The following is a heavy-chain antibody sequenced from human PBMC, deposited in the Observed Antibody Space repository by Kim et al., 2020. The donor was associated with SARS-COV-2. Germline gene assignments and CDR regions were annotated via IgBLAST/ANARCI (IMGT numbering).Heavy chain of an antibody. CDR2: ISSSGSTI. D-gene: IGHD3-9*01. V-gene: IGHV3-48*03. J-gene: IGHJ6*02. CDR3: ARAKFDWLLYSYGMVV. CDR1: GFTFSSYE. Sequence: GGSLRLSCAASGFTFSSYEMNWVRQAPGKGLEWVSYISSSGSTIYYADSVKGRFTISRDNAKNSLYLQMNSLRAEDTAVYYCARAKFDWLLYSYGMVVWGQGTTVTVSS.